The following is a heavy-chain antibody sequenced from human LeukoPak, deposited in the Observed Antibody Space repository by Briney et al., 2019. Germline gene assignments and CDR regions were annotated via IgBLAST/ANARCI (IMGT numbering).Heavy chain of an antibody. D-gene: IGHD3-10*01. CDR2: INHSGST. J-gene: IGHJ4*02. Sequence: SETLSLTCTVSGGSISSGDYYWSWIRQPPGKGLEWIGEINHSGSTNYNPSLKSRVTISVDTSKNQFSLKLSSVTAADTAVYYCARAVVYGSGPFDYWGQGTLVTVSS. V-gene: IGHV4-39*07. CDR1: GGSISSGDYY. CDR3: ARAVVYGSGPFDY.